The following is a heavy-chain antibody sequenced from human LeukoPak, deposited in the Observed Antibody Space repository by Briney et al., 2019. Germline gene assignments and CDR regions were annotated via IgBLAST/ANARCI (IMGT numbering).Heavy chain of an antibody. Sequence: GGSLRLSCAASGFTFSSYWMSWVRQAPGKGLEWVANIKQDGSEKYYVDSVKARFTISRDNAKDTLYLQMNSLRAEDTAVYYCASSDWYAAFDIWGQGTMVTVSS. CDR2: IKQDGSEK. CDR1: GFTFSSYW. D-gene: IGHD3-9*01. V-gene: IGHV3-7*02. J-gene: IGHJ3*02. CDR3: ASSDWYAAFDI.